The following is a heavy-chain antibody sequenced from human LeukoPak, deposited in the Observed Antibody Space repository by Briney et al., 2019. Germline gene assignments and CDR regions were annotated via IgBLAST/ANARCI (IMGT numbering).Heavy chain of an antibody. CDR2: IKSKTDGGTT. J-gene: IGHJ4*02. Sequence: GGSLRLSCAASGFTFSNAWMSWVRQAPGKGLEWVGRIKSKTDGGTTDYAAPVKGRFTISRDDSKNTLYLQMNSLKTEDTAVYYCTTDLFGDGYRPDYWGQGTLVTVSS. D-gene: IGHD5-24*01. V-gene: IGHV3-15*01. CDR1: GFTFSNAW. CDR3: TTDLFGDGYRPDY.